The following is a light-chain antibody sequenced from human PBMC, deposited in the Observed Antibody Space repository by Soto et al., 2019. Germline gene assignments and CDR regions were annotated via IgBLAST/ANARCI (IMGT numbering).Light chain of an antibody. CDR2: KAS. Sequence: DIQMTQSPSTLSASVGDTVTITCRASESISIWLAWYQQKPGKAPNLLINKASSLQSEVPSRFSGSGSGTEFTLTIRSLQPDDFATYYCKHYNSYSEAFGQGTKVDIK. V-gene: IGKV1-5*03. CDR1: ESISIW. J-gene: IGKJ1*01. CDR3: KHYNSYSEA.